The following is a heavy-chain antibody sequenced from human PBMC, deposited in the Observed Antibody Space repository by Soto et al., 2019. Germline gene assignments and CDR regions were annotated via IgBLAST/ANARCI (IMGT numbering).Heavy chain of an antibody. CDR2: ISSSSSYI. Sequence: VGSLRLSCAASGFTFSSYSMNWVHQAPGKGLEWVSSISSSSSYIYYADSVKGRFTISRDNAKNSLYLQMNSLRAEDTAVYYCARDGQLGAFDIWGQGTMVTVSS. CDR3: ARDGQLGAFDI. V-gene: IGHV3-21*01. D-gene: IGHD6-13*01. J-gene: IGHJ3*02. CDR1: GFTFSSYS.